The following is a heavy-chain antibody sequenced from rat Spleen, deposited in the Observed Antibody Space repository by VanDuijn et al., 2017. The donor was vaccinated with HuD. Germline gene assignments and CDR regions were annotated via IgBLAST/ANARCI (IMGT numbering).Heavy chain of an antibody. CDR3: ARTRYYYARGYFDY. CDR2: ISTGGGNT. J-gene: IGHJ2*01. V-gene: IGHV5S13*01. D-gene: IGHD1-12*01. CDR1: GFTFSNYD. Sequence: EVQLVESGGGLVQPGRSLKLSCAASGFTFSNYDMAWVRQAPTKGLEWIASISTGGGNTYYRDSVKGRFTISRDNAKNTQYLQMDSLRSEDTATYYCARTRYYYARGYFDYWGQGVMVTVSS.